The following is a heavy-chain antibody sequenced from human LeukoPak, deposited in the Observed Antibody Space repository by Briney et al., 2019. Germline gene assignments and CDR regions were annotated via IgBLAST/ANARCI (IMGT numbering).Heavy chain of an antibody. CDR2: ISAYNGNT. D-gene: IGHD6-13*01. CDR3: ARVPYSSIPGIYYYYYMDV. V-gene: IGHV1-18*01. Sequence: ASVKVSCKASGYTFTSYAMHWVRQAPGQGLEWMGWISAYNGNTNYAQKLQGRVTMTTDTSTSTAYMELRSLRSDDTAVYYCARVPYSSIPGIYYYYYMDVWGKGTTVTVSS. CDR1: GYTFTSYA. J-gene: IGHJ6*03.